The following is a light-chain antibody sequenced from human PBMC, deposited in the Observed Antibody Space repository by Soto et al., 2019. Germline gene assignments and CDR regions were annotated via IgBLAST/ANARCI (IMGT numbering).Light chain of an antibody. CDR3: CSYAGSYTFGV. CDR1: SSDVGGYNY. Sequence: HSALTQPRSVSGSPGQSVTISCTGTSSDVGGYNYVSWYQQHPGKAPKLMIYDVSKRPSGVPDRFSGSKSGNTASLTISGLQAEDEADYYCCSYAGSYTFGVFGGGTKVTVL. CDR2: DVS. V-gene: IGLV2-11*01. J-gene: IGLJ2*01.